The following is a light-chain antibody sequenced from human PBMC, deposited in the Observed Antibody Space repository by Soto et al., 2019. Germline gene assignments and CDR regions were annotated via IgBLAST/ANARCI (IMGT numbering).Light chain of an antibody. V-gene: IGKV2-28*01. CDR3: MQARQSPYT. CDR2: LCS. Sequence: DIVMTQSPLSLPVTPGAPASISCRSSQSLLHSNGYTYLDWYLQKPGQSPQLMISLCSNRASGVPARFSGSVSATDFTLNISRVEAEDFGVYYCMQARQSPYTFGQGTKLEIK. J-gene: IGKJ2*01. CDR1: QSLLHSNGYTY.